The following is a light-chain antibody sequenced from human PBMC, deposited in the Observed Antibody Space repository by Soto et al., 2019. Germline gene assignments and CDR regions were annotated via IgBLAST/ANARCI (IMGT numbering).Light chain of an antibody. V-gene: IGLV2-14*03. J-gene: IGLJ1*01. Sequence: QSALTQPASVSGSPGQSIIISCTGTSSDVGGYVYVSWYQQHPGTAPRLIIYEVSNRPSGISNRFSGSKSGDTASLTISGLQAEDEADYYCTPYSSSSTQVFGTGTKLTVL. CDR2: EVS. CDR1: SSDVGGYVY. CDR3: TPYSSSSTQV.